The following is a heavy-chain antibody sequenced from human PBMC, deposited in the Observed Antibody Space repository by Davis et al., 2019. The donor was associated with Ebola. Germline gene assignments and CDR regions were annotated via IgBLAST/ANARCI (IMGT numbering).Heavy chain of an antibody. CDR2: INTNTGDP. CDR3: ARDRSGGWYYALNDY. V-gene: IGHV7-4-1*02. D-gene: IGHD6-19*01. Sequence: AASVKVSCKASGYTFTSYAMNWVRQAPGQGPEWMGWINTNTGDPTYAPGFTGRFVFSSDTSVSTAYLQITNLKPEDTAVYYCARDRSGGWYYALNDYWGQGTLVTVSS. J-gene: IGHJ4*02. CDR1: GYTFTSYA.